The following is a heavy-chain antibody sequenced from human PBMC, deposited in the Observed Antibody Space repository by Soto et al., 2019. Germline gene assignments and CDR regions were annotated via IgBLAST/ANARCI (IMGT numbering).Heavy chain of an antibody. D-gene: IGHD3-22*01. V-gene: IGHV1-18*01. J-gene: IGHJ4*02. CDR1: GDSIRFYG. CDR3: ARDRLRGYDSSGFYS. Sequence: ASVKASCKASGDSIRFYGINWVRQAPGQGLEWMGWINPSDGNRNFAQKFEDRVTMTTATSTNTVFLELRSLKSDDTAIYYCARDRLRGYDSSGFYSWGQGTMLTVSS. CDR2: INPSDGNR.